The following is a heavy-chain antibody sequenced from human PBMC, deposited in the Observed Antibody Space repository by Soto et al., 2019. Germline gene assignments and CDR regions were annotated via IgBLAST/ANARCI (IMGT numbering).Heavy chain of an antibody. V-gene: IGHV3-53*01. CDR2: IYSGGTI. CDR3: HGYGY. CDR1: GFTVTLNY. D-gene: IGHD5-12*01. J-gene: IGHJ4*02. Sequence: EVQVVESGGGLIQPGGSLRLSCAVSGFTVTLNYMSWVRQAPGKGLEWVAVIYSGGTIYYANSVKGRFTISRDTSKNTLYLQMNSLIGEDTAVYYCHGYGYWGQGTLVTVSS.